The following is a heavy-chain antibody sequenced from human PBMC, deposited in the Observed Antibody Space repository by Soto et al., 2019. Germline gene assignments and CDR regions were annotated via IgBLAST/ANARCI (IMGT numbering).Heavy chain of an antibody. V-gene: IGHV3-30*04. CDR2: ISSDGSTT. D-gene: IGHD1-26*01. J-gene: IGHJ4*02. Sequence: PGGSLRLSCAASGFTFSSYSLHWVRQAPGKGLEWVAVISSDGSTTYYADSVKGRFTVSRDNSRNTLYLQMNSLRTDDTAVYYGAGGEGSLNPGFDLWGQGTLVTVSS. CDR1: GFTFSSYS. CDR3: AGGEGSLNPGFDL.